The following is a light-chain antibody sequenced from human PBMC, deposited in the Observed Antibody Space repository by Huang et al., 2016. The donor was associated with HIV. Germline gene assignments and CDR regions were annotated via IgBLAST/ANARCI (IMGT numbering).Light chain of an antibody. V-gene: IGKV1-27*01. CDR3: QKYDRAPHT. CDR1: QGIGNS. J-gene: IGKJ3*01. Sequence: DLRLTQTPSSLSASVGGRCTIPFRASQGIGNSLAWYQQQPGQVPTLLIYSASYLQPGGPSRFSGSGSGTVFTLTIDSLQSDDFATYYCQKYDRAPHTFGPGTKVDMK. CDR2: SAS.